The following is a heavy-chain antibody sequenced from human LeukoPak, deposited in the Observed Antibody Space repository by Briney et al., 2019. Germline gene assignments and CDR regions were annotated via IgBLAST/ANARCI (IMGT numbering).Heavy chain of an antibody. V-gene: IGHV4-61*08. D-gene: IGHD6-19*01. J-gene: IGHJ4*02. CDR3: ASGYSSGWYSAFDY. CDR2: IYYSGST. CDR1: GGSISSGGYY. Sequence: PSETLSLTCTVSGGSISSGGYYWSWIRQHPGKGLEWIGYIYYSGSTNYNPSLKSRVTISVDTSKNQFSLKLSSVTAADTAVYYCASGYSSGWYSAFDYWGQGTLVTVSS.